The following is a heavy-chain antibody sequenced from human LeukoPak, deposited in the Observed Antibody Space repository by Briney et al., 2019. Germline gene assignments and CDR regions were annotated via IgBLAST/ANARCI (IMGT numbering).Heavy chain of an antibody. Sequence: PGGPLRLSCAASGFTFDDYGMSWVRQAPGKGLEWVSGINWNGGSTGYADSVKGRFTISRDNAKNSLYLQMNSLRAEDTALYYCARDGESIAAAGTVPYYMDVWGKGTTVTVSS. CDR3: ARDGESIAAAGTVPYYMDV. D-gene: IGHD6-13*01. CDR1: GFTFDDYG. J-gene: IGHJ6*03. V-gene: IGHV3-20*04. CDR2: INWNGGST.